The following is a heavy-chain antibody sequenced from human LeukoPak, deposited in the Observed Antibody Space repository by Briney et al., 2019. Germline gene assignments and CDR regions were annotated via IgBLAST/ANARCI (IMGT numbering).Heavy chain of an antibody. CDR3: ARDRRATVGRSGESHYFDS. D-gene: IGHD7-27*01. J-gene: IGHJ4*02. CDR1: GFTFSSYG. Sequence: PGRSLRLSCAASGFTFSSYGMHWVRQAPGKGLEWVAVIWYDGSIRYYADSVKGRFTISRDNSKNTLSLQMNSLRADDTAVYYCARDRRATVGRSGESHYFDSWGQGTLVTVSS. CDR2: IWYDGSIR. V-gene: IGHV3-33*08.